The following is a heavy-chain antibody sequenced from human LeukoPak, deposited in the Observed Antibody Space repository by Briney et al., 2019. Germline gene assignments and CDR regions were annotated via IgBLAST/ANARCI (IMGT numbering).Heavy chain of an antibody. CDR2: ISYDGSNK. J-gene: IGHJ5*02. D-gene: IGHD2-2*01. V-gene: IGHV3-30-3*01. CDR3: ARERVVEVVVVPAEFWFDP. CDR1: GFTFSSYA. Sequence: PGGSLRLSCAASGFTFSSYAMRWVRQAPGKGLEWVAVISYDGSNKYYADSVKGRFTISRDNFKNTLYLQMNSLRAEDTAVYYCARERVVEVVVVPAEFWFDPWGQGTLVTVSS.